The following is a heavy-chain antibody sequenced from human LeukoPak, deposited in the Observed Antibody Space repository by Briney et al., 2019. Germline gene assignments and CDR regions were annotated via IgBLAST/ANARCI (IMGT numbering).Heavy chain of an antibody. D-gene: IGHD2-2*02. Sequence: SETLSLTCTVSGGSIRSSSYYWGWIRQPPGKGLEWIGSIYYSGSTYYNPSLKSRVTISVDTSKNQFSLKLSSVTAADTAVYYCARELVVVPAAIRWGQGTLVTVPS. V-gene: IGHV4-39*07. CDR2: IYYSGST. CDR3: ARELVVVPAAIR. CDR1: GGSIRSSSYY. J-gene: IGHJ4*02.